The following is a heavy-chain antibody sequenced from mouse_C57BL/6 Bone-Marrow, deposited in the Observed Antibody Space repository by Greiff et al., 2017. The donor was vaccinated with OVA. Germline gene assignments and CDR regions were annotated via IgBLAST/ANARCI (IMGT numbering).Heavy chain of an antibody. CDR3: AGSDWLYYYAMDY. D-gene: IGHD1-2*01. V-gene: IGHV1-69*01. Sequence: QVQLQQPGAELVMPGASVKLSCKASGYTFTSYWMHWVKQRPGQGLEWIGEIDPSDSYTNYNQKFKGKSTLTVDKSSSTAYMQRSSLTSEDSAVYYCAGSDWLYYYAMDYWGQGTSVTVSS. J-gene: IGHJ4*01. CDR1: GYTFTSYW. CDR2: IDPSDSYT.